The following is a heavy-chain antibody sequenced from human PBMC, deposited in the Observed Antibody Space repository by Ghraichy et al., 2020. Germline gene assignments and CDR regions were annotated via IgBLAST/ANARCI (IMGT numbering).Heavy chain of an antibody. J-gene: IGHJ4*02. V-gene: IGHV4-59*01. CDR1: GGSISSYY. Sequence: SETLSLTCTVSGGSISSYYWSWIRQPPGKGLEWIGYIYYSGSTNYNPSLKSRVTISVDTSKNQFSLKLSSVTAADTAVYYCAGRGRPKKSGVSDYWGQGTLVTVSS. CDR2: IYYSGST. CDR3: AGRGRPKKSGVSDY. D-gene: IGHD3-10*01.